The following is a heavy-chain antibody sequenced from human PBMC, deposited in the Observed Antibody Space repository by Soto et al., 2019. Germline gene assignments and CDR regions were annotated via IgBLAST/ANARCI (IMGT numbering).Heavy chain of an antibody. CDR1: GYTFTGYY. J-gene: IGHJ4*02. D-gene: IGHD3-10*01. Sequence: ASVKVSCKASGYTFTGYYMHWVRQAPGQGLEWMGWINPNSGGTNYAQKVQGRVTMTRDTSISTAYMELSRLRSDDTAVYYCARDYPSPDPRWIPELGTMVRGGPGDYWGQGTLVTVSS. CDR2: INPNSGGT. V-gene: IGHV1-2*02. CDR3: ARDYPSPDPRWIPELGTMVRGGPGDY.